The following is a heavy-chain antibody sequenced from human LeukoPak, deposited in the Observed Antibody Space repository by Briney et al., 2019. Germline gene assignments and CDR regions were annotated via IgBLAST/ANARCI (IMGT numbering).Heavy chain of an antibody. J-gene: IGHJ4*02. CDR2: IYYSGST. Sequence: SETLSLTCTVSGGSVSSGSYYWSWIRQPPGKGLEWIGYIYYSGSTNYNPSLKSRVTISVDTSKNQFSLKLSSVAAADTAVYYCARVKKPVGYYYDSSGYYPHFDYWGQGTLVTVSS. CDR1: GGSVSSGSYY. D-gene: IGHD3-22*01. V-gene: IGHV4-61*01. CDR3: ARVKKPVGYYYDSSGYYPHFDY.